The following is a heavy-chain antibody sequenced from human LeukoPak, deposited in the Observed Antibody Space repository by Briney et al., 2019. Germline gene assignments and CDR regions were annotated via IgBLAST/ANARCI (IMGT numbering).Heavy chain of an antibody. CDR2: IYPGDSDT. CDR1: GYSFTNYW. D-gene: IGHD3-22*01. V-gene: IGHV5-51*01. CDR3: ARSGYPQVGYYYYGMDV. J-gene: IGHJ6*02. Sequence: GESLKISCKGSGYSFTNYWIGWVRPRPGKGLEWMGIIYPGDSDTRYSPSFQGQVTISADKSITTAYLQWSSLKASDTAMYYCARSGYPQVGYYYYGMDVWGQGTTVTVSS.